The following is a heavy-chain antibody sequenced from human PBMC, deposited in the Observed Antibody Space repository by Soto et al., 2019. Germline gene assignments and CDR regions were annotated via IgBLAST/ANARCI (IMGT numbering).Heavy chain of an antibody. D-gene: IGHD3-22*01. CDR3: ARDLVTMISWFDP. J-gene: IGHJ5*02. V-gene: IGHV1-3*01. CDR2: INAGNGNT. Sequence: ASVKVSCKASGYTFTSYAMRWVRQAPGQRLEWMGWINAGNGNTKYSQKFQGRVTITRDTSASTAYMELSSLRSEDTAVYYCARDLVTMISWFDPWGQGTLVTVSS. CDR1: GYTFTSYA.